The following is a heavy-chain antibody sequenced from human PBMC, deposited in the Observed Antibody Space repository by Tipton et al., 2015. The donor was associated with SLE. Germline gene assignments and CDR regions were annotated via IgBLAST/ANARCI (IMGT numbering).Heavy chain of an antibody. J-gene: IGHJ4*02. Sequence: TLSLTCTVSGGSISSSSYYWGWIRQPPGKGLEWIGSIYYSGSTYYNPSLKSRVTISVDTSKNQFSLKLSSVTAADTAVYYCAGAYYYDSSGYYYMYYFDYWGQGTLVTVSS. CDR3: AGAYYYDSSGYYYMYYFDY. D-gene: IGHD3-22*01. V-gene: IGHV4-39*01. CDR2: IYYSGST. CDR1: GGSISSSSYY.